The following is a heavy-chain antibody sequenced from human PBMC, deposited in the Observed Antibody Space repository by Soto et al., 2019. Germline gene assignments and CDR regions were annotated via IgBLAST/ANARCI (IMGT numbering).Heavy chain of an antibody. J-gene: IGHJ4*02. Sequence: QVQLVQSGAEVKKPGSSVQVSCKSSGGTFGSYAISWVRQAPGQGLEWMGGVIPIFGTPHYAQKLHGRVTITADIPTSTAYLELSSLKSADTAVYYCAKIRWTISLQEEDAIWGQGTLVTVSS. CDR1: GGTFGSYA. CDR2: VIPIFGTP. CDR3: AKIRWTISLQEEDAI. D-gene: IGHD2-15*01. V-gene: IGHV1-69*06.